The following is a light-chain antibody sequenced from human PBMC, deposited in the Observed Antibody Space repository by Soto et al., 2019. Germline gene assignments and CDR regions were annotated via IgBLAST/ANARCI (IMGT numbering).Light chain of an antibody. V-gene: IGLV1-44*01. CDR2: NNN. CDR1: SSNIGSNT. Sequence: QSVLTQPPSASGTPGQRVTISCSGSSSNIGSNTVNWYQQLPGTAPKLLIYNNNQRPSGVPDRFSGSKSGTSASLAISGLQSEDEADYYCAAWDDNLNGLVFGTRTKVTVL. J-gene: IGLJ1*01. CDR3: AAWDDNLNGLV.